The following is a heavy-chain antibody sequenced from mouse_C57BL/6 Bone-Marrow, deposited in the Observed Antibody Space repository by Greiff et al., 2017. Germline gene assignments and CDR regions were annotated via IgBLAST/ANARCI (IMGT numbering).Heavy chain of an antibody. CDR1: GFTFSSYA. J-gene: IGHJ1*03. V-gene: IGHV5-4*01. CDR3: ARGRTIVTCWYFDV. D-gene: IGHD2-5*01. Sequence: EVQLMESGGGFVKPGGSLKLSCAASGFTFSSYAMSWVRQTPEQRLEWVATISPGGSYTYYPDNVQGRFPISRDTATTTLYLQLRHLKSEDTAMYYCARGRTIVTCWYFDVWGTGTPVNVSS. CDR2: ISPGGSYT.